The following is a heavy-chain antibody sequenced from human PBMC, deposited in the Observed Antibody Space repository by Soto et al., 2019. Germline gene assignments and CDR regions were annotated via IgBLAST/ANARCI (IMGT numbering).Heavy chain of an antibody. J-gene: IGHJ4*02. CDR2: IDWDDDK. CDR3: ARMGQYYDILTGYWSGYYFDY. V-gene: IGHV2-70*11. Sequence: SGPTLVNPTQTLTLTCTLSGFSLSTSGMCVSWIRQPPGKALEWLARIDWDDDKYYSTSLKTRLTISKDTSKNQVVLTMTNMDPVDTATYYCARMGQYYDILTGYWSGYYFDYWGQ. D-gene: IGHD3-9*01. CDR1: GFSLSTSGMC.